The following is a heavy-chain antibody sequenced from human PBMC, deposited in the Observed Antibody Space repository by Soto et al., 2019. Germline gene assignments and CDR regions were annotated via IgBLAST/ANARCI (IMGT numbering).Heavy chain of an antibody. Sequence: QVHLQESGPGLVAPSGTLSLTCTLSGGSVRAPDWWKWVRQSPDKGLEWIAEVHISGHSNYNPSLRSRVSVSTDSSKNQFYLNLNSVTAADTAIYYCARVRQACSAHNCYFDPWRQGTQVTISS. V-gene: IGHV4-4*02. D-gene: IGHD1-1*01. CDR2: VHISGHS. J-gene: IGHJ5*01. CDR1: GGSVRAPDW. CDR3: ARVRQACSAHNCYFDP.